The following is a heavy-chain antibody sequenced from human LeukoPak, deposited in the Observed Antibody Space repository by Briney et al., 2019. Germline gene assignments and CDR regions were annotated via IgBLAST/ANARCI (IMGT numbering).Heavy chain of an antibody. V-gene: IGHV4-39*01. CDR2: ICYGGTT. D-gene: IGHD4-17*01. J-gene: IGHJ4*02. Sequence: PSETLSLTCAVSGGSTNRAEHCWAWVRQPPGKGLEWTVSICYGGTTYYNPSLKSRVTISVDTSKNQFSLKLSSVTAADTAVYYCARGRRATVTTRGQGTLVTVSS. CDR1: GGSTNRAEHC. CDR3: ARGRRATVTT.